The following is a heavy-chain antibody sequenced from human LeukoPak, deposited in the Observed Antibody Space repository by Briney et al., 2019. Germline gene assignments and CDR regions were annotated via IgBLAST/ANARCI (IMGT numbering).Heavy chain of an antibody. CDR2: INPNSGGT. D-gene: IGHD3-10*01. CDR1: GYTFTGYY. J-gene: IGHJ4*02. CDR3: ARGSGSYYHVSRPPDY. V-gene: IGHV1-2*02. Sequence: ASVKVSCKASGYTFTGYYMHWVRQAPGQGLEWMGWINPNSGGTNYAQKFQGRVTMTRDTSISTAYMELSRLRSDDTAVYYCARGSGSYYHVSRPPDYWGQGTLVTASS.